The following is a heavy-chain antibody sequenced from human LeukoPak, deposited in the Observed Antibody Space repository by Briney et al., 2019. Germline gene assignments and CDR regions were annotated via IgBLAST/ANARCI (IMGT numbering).Heavy chain of an antibody. CDR2: IYGRGGT. CDR1: GGDISNYY. V-gene: IGHV4-4*07. CDR3: ARNRSTYYGEIPFHI. D-gene: IGHD3-22*01. Sequence: PSETLSLTCTLSGGDISNYYWSRMPHSAGKGLEAISQIYGRGGTNYNPYLKSRVTLSADKCKNQISLTLSSVSAADTGVYYCARNRSTYYGEIPFHIWGQGTMVTVSS. J-gene: IGHJ3*02.